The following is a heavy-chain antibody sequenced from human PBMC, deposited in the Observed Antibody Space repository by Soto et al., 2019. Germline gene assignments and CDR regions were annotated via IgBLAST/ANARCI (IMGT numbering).Heavy chain of an antibody. CDR1: GGSISSGGYY. CDR2: IYYGGST. Sequence: SETLSLTCTVSGGSISSGGYYWSWIRQHPGKGLEWIGYIYYGGSTYYNPSLKSRVTISVDTSKNQFSLKLSSVTAADTAVYYCARSSTSANYFDYWGQGTPVTVSS. CDR3: ARSSTSANYFDY. D-gene: IGHD2-2*01. V-gene: IGHV4-31*03. J-gene: IGHJ4*02.